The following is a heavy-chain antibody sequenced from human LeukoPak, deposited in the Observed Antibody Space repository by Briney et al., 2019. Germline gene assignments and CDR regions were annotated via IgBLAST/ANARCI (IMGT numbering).Heavy chain of an antibody. Sequence: SETLSLTCTVSGGSISSYYWSWIRQPPGKGLEWIGYIYYSGSTNYNPSLKSRVTVSVDTSKNQFSLKLSSVTAADTAVYYCARVGGAYDILTGYDYCYYGMDVWGQGTTVTVSS. CDR3: ARVGGAYDILTGYDYCYYGMDV. CDR1: GGSISSYY. CDR2: IYYSGST. V-gene: IGHV4-59*01. D-gene: IGHD3-9*01. J-gene: IGHJ6*02.